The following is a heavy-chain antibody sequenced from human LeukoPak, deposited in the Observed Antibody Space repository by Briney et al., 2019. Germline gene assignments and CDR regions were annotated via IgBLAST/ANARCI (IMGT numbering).Heavy chain of an antibody. CDR1: VYTFIGYG. J-gene: IGHJ5*02. V-gene: IGHV1-18*01. CDR2: ISAYNGNT. CDR3: ARVSVNVAVDGTGWIDP. Sequence: ASVKVSCKASVYTFIGYGINWGRQAPGQGLEWMGWISAYNGNTNYAQKVQGRVTMTTDTSTRTAYMELRSLRSDNTAVYYCARVSVNVAVDGTGWIDPWGQGTLVTVSS. D-gene: IGHD1-1*01.